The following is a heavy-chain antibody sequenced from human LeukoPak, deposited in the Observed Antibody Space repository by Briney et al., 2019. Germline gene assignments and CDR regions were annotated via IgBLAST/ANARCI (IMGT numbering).Heavy chain of an antibody. J-gene: IGHJ6*02. Sequence: GGSLRLSCAASGFTVSSNYMSWVRQAPGKGLEWVSVIYSGGSTYYAGSVKGRFTISRDNSKNTLYLQMNSLRAEDTAVYYCARVSATPYYYYGMDVWGQGTTVTVSS. V-gene: IGHV3-53*01. CDR1: GFTVSSNY. CDR2: IYSGGST. D-gene: IGHD5-24*01. CDR3: ARVSATPYYYYGMDV.